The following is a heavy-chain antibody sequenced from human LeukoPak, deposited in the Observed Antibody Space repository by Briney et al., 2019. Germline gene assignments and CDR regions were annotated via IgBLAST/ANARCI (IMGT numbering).Heavy chain of an antibody. Sequence: ASVKVSCKASRYTFTGYYMHWVRQAPGQGLEWMGWINPNSGGTNYAQNFQGRATMTRDTSISTAYMELSRLRSDDTAVYYCARSRITMVRGVISPWFDPWGQGTLVTVSS. CDR3: ARSRITMVRGVISPWFDP. CDR1: RYTFTGYY. J-gene: IGHJ5*02. D-gene: IGHD3-10*01. CDR2: INPNSGGT. V-gene: IGHV1-2*02.